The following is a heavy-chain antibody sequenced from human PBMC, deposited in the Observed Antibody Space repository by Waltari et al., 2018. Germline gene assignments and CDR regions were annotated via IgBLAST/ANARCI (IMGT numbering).Heavy chain of an antibody. J-gene: IGHJ5*02. CDR3: AKKGSESSKVWFDP. CDR1: GFTFVYYA. CDR2: ISGNTAST. D-gene: IGHD3-10*01. V-gene: IGHV3-23*01. Sequence: EVQLLESGGGLVQPGGSLRVSCAASGFTFVYYAMNWVRQAPGKGLEWVSTISGNTASTSYADSGKGRFTISRDNYKKTLYLQMNSLRADDTAVYYCAKKGSESSKVWFDPWGQGTLVTVSS.